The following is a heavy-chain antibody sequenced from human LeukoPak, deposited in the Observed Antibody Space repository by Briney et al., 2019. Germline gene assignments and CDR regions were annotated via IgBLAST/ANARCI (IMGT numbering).Heavy chain of an antibody. CDR2: IIPIFGTA. CDR1: GGTFSSYA. D-gene: IGHD3-10*01. Sequence: AASVKVSCKASGGTFSSYAISWVRQAPGQGLEWMGRIIPIFGTANYAQKFQGRVTITTDESTSTAYMELSSLRSEDTAVYYCARGPPGEYYGSGTVFWGQGTLVTVSS. CDR3: ARGPPGEYYGSGTVF. J-gene: IGHJ4*02. V-gene: IGHV1-69*05.